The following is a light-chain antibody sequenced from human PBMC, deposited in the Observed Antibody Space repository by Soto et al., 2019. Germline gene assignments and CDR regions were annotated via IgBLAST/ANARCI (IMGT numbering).Light chain of an antibody. CDR2: GNY. J-gene: IGLJ1*01. CDR1: ISNIGAGYD. Sequence: LLTLPPSVSGAPGQGVNISFTRSISNIGAGYDAHWYHQLPGTSPNRLTEGNYNRPSGVPDRFSGSKSGTSASLAITGLQAEDGADYFCQSYDSRVSGLYGYGPGTKVTVL. V-gene: IGLV1-40*01. CDR3: QSYDSRVSGLYG.